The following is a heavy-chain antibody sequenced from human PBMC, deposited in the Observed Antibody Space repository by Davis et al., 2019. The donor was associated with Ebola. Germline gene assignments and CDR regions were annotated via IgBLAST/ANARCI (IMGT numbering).Heavy chain of an antibody. CDR2: ISGSGGST. Sequence: PGGSLRLSCAASGFTFSSYAMSWVRQAPGKGLEWVSAISGSGGSTYYADSVKGRFTISRDNSKNTLYLQMNSLRAEDTAVYYCTKGRVPAAMGALGNYGMDVWGQGTTVTVSS. CDR3: TKGRVPAAMGALGNYGMDV. D-gene: IGHD2-2*01. CDR1: GFTFSSYA. J-gene: IGHJ6*02. V-gene: IGHV3-23*01.